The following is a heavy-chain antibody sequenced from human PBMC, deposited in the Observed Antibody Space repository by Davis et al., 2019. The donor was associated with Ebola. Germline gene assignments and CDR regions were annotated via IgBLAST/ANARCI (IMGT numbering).Heavy chain of an antibody. D-gene: IGHD3-10*01. Sequence: GGSLRLSCAASGFTFSSYSMNWVRQAPGKGLEWVSSISSSSSYIYYADSVKGRFTISRDNAKNSLYLQMNSLRAEDTAVYYCARELLWFGELPEYYFDYWGQGTLVTVSS. CDR1: GFTFSSYS. CDR2: ISSSSSYI. CDR3: ARELLWFGELPEYYFDY. J-gene: IGHJ4*02. V-gene: IGHV3-21*04.